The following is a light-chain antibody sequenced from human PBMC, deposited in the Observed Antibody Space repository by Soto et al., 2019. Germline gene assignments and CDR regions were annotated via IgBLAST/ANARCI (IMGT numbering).Light chain of an antibody. CDR3: QQYVSSVT. J-gene: IGKJ1*01. Sequence: EIVLTQSPGSLSLSPGERATLSCRASQSVDSSFFAWYQQKPGQAPRLLIYGASNRATGIPERFSGSVSGTDFTLTISRLEPEDFAVYYCQQYVSSVTFGQGTKVEIK. CDR2: GAS. V-gene: IGKV3-20*01. CDR1: QSVDSSF.